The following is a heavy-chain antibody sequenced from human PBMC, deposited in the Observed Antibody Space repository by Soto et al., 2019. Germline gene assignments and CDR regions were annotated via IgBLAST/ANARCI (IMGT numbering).Heavy chain of an antibody. J-gene: IGHJ4*02. Sequence: QVQLVESGGGVVQPGRSLRLSCAASGFTFSSYGMHWVRQAPGKGLEWVAVIWYDGSNKYYADSVKGRFTISRDNSKNTLYLQMNSLRAEDTAVYYCARRRDSSGDGQHFDYWGQGTLVTVSS. V-gene: IGHV3-33*01. CDR2: IWYDGSNK. D-gene: IGHD3-22*01. CDR3: ARRRDSSGDGQHFDY. CDR1: GFTFSSYG.